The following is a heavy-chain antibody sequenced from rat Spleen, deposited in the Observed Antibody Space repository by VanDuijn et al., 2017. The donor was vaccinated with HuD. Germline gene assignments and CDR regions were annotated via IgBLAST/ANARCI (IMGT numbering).Heavy chain of an antibody. CDR2: INYDGGST. V-gene: IGHV5-20*01. CDR1: GFTFNDYY. CDR3: ARTTYDYFDY. D-gene: IGHD2-1*01. Sequence: EVQLVESGGGLVQPGRSLKLSCAASGFTFNDYYLAWVRQAPTKGLEWVASINYDGGSTYYRDSVKGRFTISRDNAKSTLYLQMNSLRSEDTAAYYCARTTYDYFDYWGQGVMVTVSS. J-gene: IGHJ2*01.